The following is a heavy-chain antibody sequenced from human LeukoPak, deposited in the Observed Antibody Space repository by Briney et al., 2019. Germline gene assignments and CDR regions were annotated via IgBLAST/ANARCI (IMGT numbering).Heavy chain of an antibody. J-gene: IGHJ6*04. V-gene: IGHV3-69-1*01. CDR3: ARVPQPMDV. D-gene: IGHD1-14*01. Sequence: GGSLRLSCVASGFTFDYYAMHWVRQAPGKGLEWVSYINIYNTIHYADSVKGRFTISRDDAKNSLYLQMNSLTPEDTAVYYCARVPQPMDVWGRGATVTVSS. CDR1: GFTFDYYA. CDR2: INIYNTI.